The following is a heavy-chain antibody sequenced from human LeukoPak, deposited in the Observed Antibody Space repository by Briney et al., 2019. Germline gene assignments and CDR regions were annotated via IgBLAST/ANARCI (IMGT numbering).Heavy chain of an antibody. CDR1: GGSISSTSYY. CDR3: ARQTRGSDGSGYYKTYFDY. CDR2: IYYSGST. D-gene: IGHD3-3*01. V-gene: IGHV4-39*01. Sequence: PSETLSLTCTVSGGSISSTSYYWGWIRQPPGKGLEWIVSIYYSGSTYYDPSLKSGVTISVDTSKNQFSLKLSSVTAADTAVYYCARQTRGSDGSGYYKTYFDYWGQGTLVTVSS. J-gene: IGHJ4*02.